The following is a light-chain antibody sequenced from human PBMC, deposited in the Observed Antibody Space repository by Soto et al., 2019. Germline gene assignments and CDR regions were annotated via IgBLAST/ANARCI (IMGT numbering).Light chain of an antibody. Sequence: EIVLMQSPGTLSLSPGERATLSCRASQTLRRTYIAWYQQKPGQAPRLLIYDASTRDAGIPARFSGSGSGTDFTLTISSLEPDDFAVYYCQQRSTWPLTFGGGTKVEIK. CDR1: QTLRRTY. CDR2: DAS. CDR3: QQRSTWPLT. J-gene: IGKJ4*01. V-gene: IGKV3D-20*02.